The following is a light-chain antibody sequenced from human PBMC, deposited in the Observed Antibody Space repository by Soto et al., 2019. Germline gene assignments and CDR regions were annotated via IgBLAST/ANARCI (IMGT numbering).Light chain of an antibody. V-gene: IGLV2-14*01. Sequence: QSALTQPASVSGSPGQSITISCTGTSSDVGGYNYVSWYQHHPGKAPKLMIYDVTNRPSGVSNRFSGFKSGNTASLTISGLQAEDEADYYCSSYTSSSTLLLFGGGTKLTVL. CDR3: SSYTSSSTLLL. J-gene: IGLJ2*01. CDR1: SSDVGGYNY. CDR2: DVT.